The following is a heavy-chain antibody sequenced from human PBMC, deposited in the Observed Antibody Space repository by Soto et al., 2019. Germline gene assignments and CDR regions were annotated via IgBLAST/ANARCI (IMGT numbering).Heavy chain of an antibody. V-gene: IGHV4-30-2*06. D-gene: IGHD5-12*01. CDR3: VRGGGNDPFEY. J-gene: IGHJ4*02. CDR1: GASISYGGYS. Sequence: QLRLQESGSGVVKTSESLSLTCTVFGASISYGGYSWSWIRQSPGRGLEWIGHITHLENTYFNPSFKSRVSMSIDRTKNPFSLKVPSMTAADKGRYFCVRGGGNDPFEYWGQGILVTVSS. CDR2: ITHLENT.